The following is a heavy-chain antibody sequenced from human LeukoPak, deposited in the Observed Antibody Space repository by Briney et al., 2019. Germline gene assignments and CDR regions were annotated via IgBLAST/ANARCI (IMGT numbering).Heavy chain of an antibody. CDR2: FDPEDGVT. J-gene: IGHJ5*02. CDR1: GYTLTELP. D-gene: IGHD4-11*01. Sequence: ASVKVSCQVSGYTLTELPMHWVRQAPGKGLEWMGGFDPEDGVTIYAQKFQGRVTMTEDTSTDTAYMELSSLRSEDTAVYYCATVRDDYSNYGNWFDPWGQGTLVTVSS. CDR3: ATVRDDYSNYGNWFDP. V-gene: IGHV1-24*01.